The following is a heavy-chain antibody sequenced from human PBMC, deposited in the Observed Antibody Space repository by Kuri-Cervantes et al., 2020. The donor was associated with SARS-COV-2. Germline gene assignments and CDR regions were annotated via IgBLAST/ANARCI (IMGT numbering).Heavy chain of an antibody. CDR1: GFTFSGYW. CDR2: MKGDGSEK. V-gene: IGHV3-7*03. CDR3: VREAPGSASGITSFDL. J-gene: IGHJ2*01. Sequence: GESLKISCAASGFTFSGYWMNWVRQAPGKGLEWVANMKGDGSEKYYVDSVKGRFTISRESARNSLYLQMNSLRVEDTAVYYCVREAPGSASGITSFDLWGRGTLVTVSS. D-gene: IGHD3-10*01.